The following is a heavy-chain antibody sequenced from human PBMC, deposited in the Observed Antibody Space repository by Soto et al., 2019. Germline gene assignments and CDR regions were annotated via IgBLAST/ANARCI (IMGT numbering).Heavy chain of an antibody. J-gene: IGHJ6*02. CDR1: GDTFKNFY. Sequence: QVQLVQSGAEVKKPGASANLSCKASGDTFKNFYIHWVRQAPGQGLEWLGKISPSGHTTTYPQKCQGGVRITRDTSTSTLYMELSNLQTDDTAIYYCARHFGMVKDYYYSYGIDVWGQGTTVTVSS. CDR3: ARHFGMVKDYYYSYGIDV. CDR2: ISPSGHTT. D-gene: IGHD3-3*01. V-gene: IGHV1-46*02.